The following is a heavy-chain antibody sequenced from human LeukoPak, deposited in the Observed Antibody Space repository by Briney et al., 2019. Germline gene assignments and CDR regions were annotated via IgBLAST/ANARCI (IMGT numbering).Heavy chain of an antibody. V-gene: IGHV4-39*07. Sequence: PSETLSLTCTVSGGSISSSSYYWGWIRQPPGKGLEWIGSLYYSGSTYYNPSLKSRATISVDTSKNQFFMKLSSVTAADTAVYYCARGNLWFGEFNDAFDIWGQGTMVTVSS. D-gene: IGHD3-10*01. J-gene: IGHJ3*02. CDR2: LYYSGST. CDR3: ARGNLWFGEFNDAFDI. CDR1: GGSISSSSYY.